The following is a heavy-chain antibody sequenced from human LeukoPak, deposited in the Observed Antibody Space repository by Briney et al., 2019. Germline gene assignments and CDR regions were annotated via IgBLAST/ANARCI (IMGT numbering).Heavy chain of an antibody. Sequence: ASVKVSCKASGYTFTGYYMRWVRQAPGQGLEWMAWINPGSGGTNYAQKFQGRVTMTRDTTISTAYMELSRLRSDDTAVYYCARDYATVTTYCYYMDVWGKGTTVTVSS. CDR1: GYTFTGYY. D-gene: IGHD4-17*01. V-gene: IGHV1-2*02. J-gene: IGHJ6*03. CDR2: INPGSGGT. CDR3: ARDYATVTTYCYYMDV.